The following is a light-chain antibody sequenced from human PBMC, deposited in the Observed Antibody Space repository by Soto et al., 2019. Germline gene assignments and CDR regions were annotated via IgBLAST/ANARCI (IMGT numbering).Light chain of an antibody. J-gene: IGKJ1*01. CDR1: QSVSSN. Sequence: EIVMTQSPATLSVSPGERATLSCRASQSVSSNLAWYQQKPGQAPRLLIYGASTRATGIPARFSGSGSGTEFTLTISSLHAEDLAVYYCQQDNNWPRTFGQGTKVEIK. CDR2: GAS. V-gene: IGKV3-15*01. CDR3: QQDNNWPRT.